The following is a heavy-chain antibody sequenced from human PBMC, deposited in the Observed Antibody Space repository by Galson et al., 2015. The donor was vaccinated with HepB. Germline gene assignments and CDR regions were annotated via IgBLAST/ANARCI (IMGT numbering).Heavy chain of an antibody. CDR3: AKPIAAAGILDAFDI. CDR1: GFTFSSYG. D-gene: IGHD6-13*01. CDR2: ISYDGSNK. J-gene: IGHJ3*02. V-gene: IGHV3-30*18. Sequence: SLRLSCAASGFTFSSYGMHWVRQAPGKGLEWVAVISYDGSNKYYADSVKGRFTISIDNSKNTLYLQMNSLRAEDTAVYYCAKPIAAAGILDAFDIWGQGTMVTVSS.